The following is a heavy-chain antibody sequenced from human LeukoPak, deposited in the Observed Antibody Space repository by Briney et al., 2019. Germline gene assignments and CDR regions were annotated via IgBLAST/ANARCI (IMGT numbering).Heavy chain of an antibody. CDR3: ARGGDVDTAMGDFDY. CDR2: INNSGST. J-gene: IGHJ4*02. CDR1: GGSFSGYY. D-gene: IGHD5-18*01. Sequence: SETLSLTCAVYGGSFSGYYWSWIRHPPGKGLEWIGEINNSGSTNYNPSLKSRVTISVDTSKNQFSLKLSSVTAADTAVYYCARGGDVDTAMGDFDYWGQGTLVTVSS. V-gene: IGHV4-34*01.